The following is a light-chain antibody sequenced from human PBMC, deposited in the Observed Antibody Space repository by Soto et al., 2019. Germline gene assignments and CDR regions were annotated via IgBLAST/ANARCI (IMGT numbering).Light chain of an antibody. V-gene: IGLV7-46*01. CDR1: TGPVTSGHY. CDR3: LLSFSDGRGI. J-gene: IGLJ2*01. Sequence: QAVVTQESSLTVSPGGTVTLTCGSSTGPVTSGHYPYWFQQRPGQAPKTLIYDTSSKRSWTPARFSGSLLGGRAALTLAGAQPEDEADYYCLLSFSDGRGIFGGGTQLTVL. CDR2: DTS.